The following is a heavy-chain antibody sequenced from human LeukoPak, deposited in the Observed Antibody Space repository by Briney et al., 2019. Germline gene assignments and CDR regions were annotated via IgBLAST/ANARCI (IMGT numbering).Heavy chain of an antibody. V-gene: IGHV4-30-4*08. Sequence: PSQTLSLTCTVSGGSISSGDYYWSWIRQPPGKGLEWIGYIYYSGSTYYNPSLKSRVTISVDTSKNQFSLKLSSVTAADTAVYYCARESIAARFGLYYYYYMDVRGKGTTVTVSS. CDR2: IYYSGST. CDR1: GGSISSGDYY. CDR3: ARESIAARFGLYYYYYMDV. J-gene: IGHJ6*03. D-gene: IGHD6-6*01.